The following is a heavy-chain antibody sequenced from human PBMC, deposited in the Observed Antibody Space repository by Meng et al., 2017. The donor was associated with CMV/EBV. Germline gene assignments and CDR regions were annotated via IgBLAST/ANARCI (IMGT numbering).Heavy chain of an antibody. CDR3: ARIGERWFDP. CDR2: ISSSSSYI. D-gene: IGHD2-21*01. J-gene: IGHJ5*02. Sequence: GESLKISCAASGFPFSSYWMSWVRPAPGKGLEWVSSISSSSSYIYYADSVKGRFTISRDNAKNSLYLQMSSLRAEDTAVYYFARIGERWFDPWGQGTLVTVSS. V-gene: IGHV3-21*01. CDR1: GFPFSSYW.